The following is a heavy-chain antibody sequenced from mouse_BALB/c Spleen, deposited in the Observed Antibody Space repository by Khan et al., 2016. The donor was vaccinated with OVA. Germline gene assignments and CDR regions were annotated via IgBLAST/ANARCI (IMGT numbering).Heavy chain of an antibody. D-gene: IGHD2-2*01. Sequence: VQLQQSGPELMKPGASVKISCKASGYSFTSYYIHWIMQSHGKSLEWIGYIDPFSGGITYNQKFKGKATLTVDKSSSTAYIYFSNLTSDDSAVYYCTRHGYVAWFTYWGKGTLVSVSA. CDR3: TRHGYVAWFTY. CDR2: IDPFSGGI. CDR1: GYSFTSYY. V-gene: IGHV1-31*01. J-gene: IGHJ3*01.